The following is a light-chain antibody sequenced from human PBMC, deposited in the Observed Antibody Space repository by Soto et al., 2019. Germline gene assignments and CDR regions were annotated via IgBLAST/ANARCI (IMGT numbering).Light chain of an antibody. CDR2: DAS. CDR1: QSVSTY. V-gene: IGKV3-11*01. CDR3: HWRSSWPPVLT. Sequence: EVVMTQSPATLSFSPGERATLSCRASQSVSTYLAWYQQKPGQAPRLLIYDASIRATCIRARFSVSGSGTAFTLTISSLEHEYFAGDYCHWRSSWPPVLTFGGANKVEIK. J-gene: IGKJ4*01.